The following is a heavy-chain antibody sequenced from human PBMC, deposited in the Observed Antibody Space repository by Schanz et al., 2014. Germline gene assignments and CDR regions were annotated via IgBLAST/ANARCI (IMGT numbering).Heavy chain of an antibody. Sequence: QVQLVQSGAEVKKPGSSVKVSCKTSADTFNNYGISWVRQAPGQGLEWMGVTNPNGGAEFAQKFQGRISMTRDTSTTTFYMELSSLTSDDTAVYFCARDVGRPGHFWYFDLWGRGTLVTVSS. V-gene: IGHV1-2*02. CDR1: ADTFNNYG. J-gene: IGHJ2*01. D-gene: IGHD1-1*01. CDR3: ARDVGRPGHFWYFDL. CDR2: TNPNGGA.